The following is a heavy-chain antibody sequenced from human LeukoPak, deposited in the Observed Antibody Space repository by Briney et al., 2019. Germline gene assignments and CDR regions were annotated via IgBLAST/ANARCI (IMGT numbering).Heavy chain of an antibody. CDR1: GFTFSSYA. Sequence: GGSLRLSCTASGFTFSSYAMNWVRQAPGKGVEWVSGIGAGGTFTYCADSVKGRFTISRDNSRNTLYLQMNSLRADDTAVYYCAKDLGYTTYGYYFDYWGQGTLVTVSS. J-gene: IGHJ4*02. CDR3: AKDLGYTTYGYYFDY. CDR2: IGAGGTFT. V-gene: IGHV3-23*01. D-gene: IGHD4-11*01.